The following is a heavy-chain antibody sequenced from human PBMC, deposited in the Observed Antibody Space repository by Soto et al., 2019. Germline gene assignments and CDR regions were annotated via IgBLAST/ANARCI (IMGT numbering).Heavy chain of an antibody. D-gene: IGHD3-10*01. CDR3: ARALTWGLDV. CDR1: GFTFSLYG. J-gene: IGHJ6*02. V-gene: IGHV3-48*02. CDR2: ISSSSTGI. Sequence: EVPLVESGGGMVQPGGSLRLSCAASGFTFSLYGMSWVRQAPGKGLEWVSYISSSSTGIHYADSVKGRFTISRDDATNSMYLQMNSLRDGDTAVYYCARALTWGLDVWGQGTTV.